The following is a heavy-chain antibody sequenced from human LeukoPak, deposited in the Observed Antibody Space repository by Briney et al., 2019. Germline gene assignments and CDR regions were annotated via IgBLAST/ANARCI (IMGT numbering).Heavy chain of an antibody. CDR2: SIWSGQRV. CDR3: AKGSGSGGYRYLFDY. CDR1: AFTFDEYA. Sequence: GGSLRLSCAASAFTFDEYAMHWARQAPGKGLEWVSSSIWSGQRVTYADSVKGRFTISRDNAKNSVYLQMNSLRGEDTAIYYCAKGSGSGGYRYLFDYWGQGILVTVSS. D-gene: IGHD3-16*02. J-gene: IGHJ4*02. V-gene: IGHV3-9*01.